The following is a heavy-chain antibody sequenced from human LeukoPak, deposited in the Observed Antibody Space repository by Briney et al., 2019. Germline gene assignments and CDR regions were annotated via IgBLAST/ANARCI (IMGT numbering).Heavy chain of an antibody. Sequence: SSVKVSCKASGGTFSSYAISWARQAPGQGLEWMGGIIPIFGTANYAQKFQGRVTITTDESTSTAYMELSSLRSEDTAVYYCARGPTYYYDSDFDYWGQGTLVTVSS. D-gene: IGHD3-22*01. J-gene: IGHJ4*02. V-gene: IGHV1-69*05. CDR3: ARGPTYYYDSDFDY. CDR2: IIPIFGTA. CDR1: GGTFSSYA.